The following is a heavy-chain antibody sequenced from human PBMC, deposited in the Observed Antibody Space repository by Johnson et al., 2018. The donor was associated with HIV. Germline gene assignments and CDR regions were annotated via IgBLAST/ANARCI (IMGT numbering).Heavy chain of an antibody. CDR2: IGSSGDT. D-gene: IGHD3-9*01. J-gene: IGHJ3*01. Sequence: EVQLVESGGGVVQPGRSLRLSCAASGFTFSSYDMHWVRQTTGKGLEWISGIGSSGDTFYPGSVKGRFTISRANAKNSLYLQMNSLRAGDTGVYYCARAGDYDVLTDSLLRGTFDVWGQGTMVTVSS. V-gene: IGHV3-13*01. CDR1: GFTFSSYD. CDR3: ARAGDYDVLTDSLLRGTFDV.